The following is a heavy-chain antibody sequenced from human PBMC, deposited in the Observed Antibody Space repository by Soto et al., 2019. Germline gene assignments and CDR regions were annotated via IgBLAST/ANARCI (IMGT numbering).Heavy chain of an antibody. D-gene: IGHD2-15*01. Sequence: EVQLLESGGGLVQPGKSLRLSCAASGFTFSSYAMSWVRQAPGKGLEWVSIISGSGISTYYADSVKGRFTISRDNSNNTLYVQMNSLTAEDTAVYYCARGSRGYCGGGSCPAEPYFDYWGQGTLVTVSS. CDR2: ISGSGIST. CDR1: GFTFSSYA. CDR3: ARGSRGYCGGGSCPAEPYFDY. V-gene: IGHV3-23*01. J-gene: IGHJ4*02.